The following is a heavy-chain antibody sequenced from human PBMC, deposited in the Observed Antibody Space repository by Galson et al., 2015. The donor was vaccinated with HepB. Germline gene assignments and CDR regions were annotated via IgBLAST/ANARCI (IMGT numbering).Heavy chain of an antibody. CDR2: IDPSDSYT. V-gene: IGHV5-10-1*01. CDR1: GYSFTSYW. Sequence: QSGAEVKKPGESLRISCKGSGYSFTSYWISWVRQMPGKGLEWMGRIDPSDSYTNYSPSFQGHVTISTDKSISTAYLQWSSLKASDTAMYCCARQGCGGGSCYLVFSNYYYYGMDVWGQGTTVTVSS. D-gene: IGHD2-15*01. CDR3: ARQGCGGGSCYLVFSNYYYYGMDV. J-gene: IGHJ6*02.